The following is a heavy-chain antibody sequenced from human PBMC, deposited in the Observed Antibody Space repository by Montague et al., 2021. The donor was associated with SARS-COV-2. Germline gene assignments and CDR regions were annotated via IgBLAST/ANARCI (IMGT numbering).Heavy chain of an antibody. J-gene: IGHJ3*02. CDR3: ARGSYGSGSYHAFDI. Sequence: SETLSLTCTVSGDSFNSPKYYCAWIRQPPGKGREGIGGSFYSGTTYENPSQGSQVTMSVKTSKTKFSLKMNCVTAAATAVYYFARGSYGSGSYHAFDIWSQGTVVAVSS. D-gene: IGHD3-10*01. CDR1: GDSFNSPKYY. CDR2: SFYSGTT. V-gene: IGHV4-39*01.